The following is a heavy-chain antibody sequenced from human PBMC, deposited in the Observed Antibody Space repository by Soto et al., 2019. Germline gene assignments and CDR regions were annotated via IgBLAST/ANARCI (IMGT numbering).Heavy chain of an antibody. CDR2: INHSGST. J-gene: IGHJ3*02. Sequence: SETLSLTCAVYGGPFSGYYWSWIRQPPGKGLEWIGEINHSGSTNYNPSLKSRVTISVDTSKNQLSLKLSSVTAADTAVYYCARRRLRWANDAFDIWGQGTMVTVSS. D-gene: IGHD4-17*01. CDR3: ARRRLRWANDAFDI. CDR1: GGPFSGYY. V-gene: IGHV4-34*01.